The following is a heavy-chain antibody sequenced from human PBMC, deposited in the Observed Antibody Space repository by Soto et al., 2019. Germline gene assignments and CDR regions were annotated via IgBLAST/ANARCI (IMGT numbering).Heavy chain of an antibody. CDR2: TYHSGST. V-gene: IGHV4-4*02. J-gene: IGHJ6*02. CDR3: ARTLRFDYYYGLDV. Sequence: PSETLSLTCDVSGDYINSCIWWTWVRQPPGKALEWIGETYHSGSTNYNPSLKSRVTISVDKSKHQFSLKLTSVTAADTAVYHCARTLRFDYYYGLDVWGQGSRVTVSS. D-gene: IGHD3-3*01. CDR1: GDYINSCIW.